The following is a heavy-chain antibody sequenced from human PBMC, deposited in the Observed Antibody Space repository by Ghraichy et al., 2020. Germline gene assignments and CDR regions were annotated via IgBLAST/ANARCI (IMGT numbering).Heavy chain of an antibody. V-gene: IGHV3-7*03. CDR2: IKEDGSEK. J-gene: IGHJ4*02. CDR1: GFTFSRYW. D-gene: IGHD2-2*03. CDR3: ARDPWIWGWLD. Sequence: GGSLRLSCAASGFTFSRYWMSWVRQGPGKGLELVANIKEDGSEKYYVDSVKGRFTISRDNAKNSLYLQMNSLRAEDTALYYCARDPWIWGWLDWGQGTLVTVSS.